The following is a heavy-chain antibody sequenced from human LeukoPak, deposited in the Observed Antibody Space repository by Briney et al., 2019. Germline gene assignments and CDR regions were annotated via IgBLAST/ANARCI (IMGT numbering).Heavy chain of an antibody. Sequence: GVLRPSCAASGFTFSSYAMSWVRQAPGKGLEWVTAISGSGGSTYYADSVKGRFTISRDNSKNTLYLQMNSLRAEDTAVHYCAKDPSRGYYGMDVWGQGTTVTVSS. CDR3: AKDPSRGYYGMDV. CDR1: GFTFSSYA. J-gene: IGHJ6*02. V-gene: IGHV3-23*01. CDR2: ISGSGGST.